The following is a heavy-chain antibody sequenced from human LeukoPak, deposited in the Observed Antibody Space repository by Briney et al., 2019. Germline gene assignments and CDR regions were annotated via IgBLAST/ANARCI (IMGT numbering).Heavy chain of an antibody. CDR2: MSGYNGNT. J-gene: IGHJ4*02. Sequence: ASVKVTCKASGYTFTSYGFNWVRQAPGQGLEWMGWMSGYNGNTNYAQKLQGIVTMTTDTSTSTDYMEVRSVRSDDTAVYYCARDPLDYGDYWGQGTLVTVSS. CDR3: ARDPLDYGDY. V-gene: IGHV1-18*04. CDR1: GYTFTSYG.